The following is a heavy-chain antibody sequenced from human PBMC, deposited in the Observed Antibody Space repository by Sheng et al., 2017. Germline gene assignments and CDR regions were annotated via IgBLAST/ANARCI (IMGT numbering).Heavy chain of an antibody. J-gene: IGHJ5*02. CDR2: IRYDGSNK. CDR3: ANSSPHYYDSSAVLDP. Sequence: QVQLVESGGGVVQPGGSLRLSCAASGFTFSSYGMHWVRQAPGKGLEWVAFIRYDGSNKYYADSVKGRFTISRDNSKNTLYLQMNSLRAEDTAVYYCANSSPHYYDSSAVLDPWGQGTLVTVSS. V-gene: IGHV3-30*02. D-gene: IGHD3-22*01. CDR1: GFTFSSYG.